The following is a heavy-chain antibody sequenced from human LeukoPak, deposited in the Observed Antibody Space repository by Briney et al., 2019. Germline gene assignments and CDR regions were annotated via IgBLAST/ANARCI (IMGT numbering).Heavy chain of an antibody. Sequence: PGGSLRLSCAASGFTLSDYWMSWVRQTPGKGLEWVSVIYSGGNTHYIDSVKGRFTISRDNSKNTLYLQMNNLRAEDTAVYYCARNFRKLGYCGQGTLVTVSS. J-gene: IGHJ4*02. CDR1: GFTLSDYW. V-gene: IGHV3-53*01. CDR3: ARNFRKLGY. CDR2: IYSGGNT. D-gene: IGHD3-16*01.